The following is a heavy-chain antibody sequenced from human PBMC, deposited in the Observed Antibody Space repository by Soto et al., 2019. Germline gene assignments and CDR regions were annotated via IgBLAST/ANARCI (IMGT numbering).Heavy chain of an antibody. V-gene: IGHV1-18*01. J-gene: IGHJ5*02. CDR2: ISAYNGNT. D-gene: IGHD2-21*02. Sequence: QVQLVQSGAEVKKPGASVKVSCKASGYTFTSYGISWVRQAPGQGLEWMGWISAYNGNTHYAQKLQGRVTMTTDTSTSTAYMELRSLRSDDTAVYYCARADCGGDCPKRPFDPWGQGTLVTVSS. CDR1: GYTFTSYG. CDR3: ARADCGGDCPKRPFDP.